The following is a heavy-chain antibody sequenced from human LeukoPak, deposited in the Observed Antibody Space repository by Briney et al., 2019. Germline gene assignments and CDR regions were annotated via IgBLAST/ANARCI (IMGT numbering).Heavy chain of an antibody. D-gene: IGHD3-3*01. V-gene: IGHV4-59*05. J-gene: IGHJ5*02. CDR1: GFTFSSYA. CDR2: IYYSGST. Sequence: GSLRLSCAASGFTFSSYAMSWVRQAPGKGLECTGRIYYSGSTYYNPSLKSRVTISVDTSKNQFSLRMSSVTATDTAVYYCARHSGLRSPFDPWGQGALVTVSS. CDR3: ARHSGLRSPFDP.